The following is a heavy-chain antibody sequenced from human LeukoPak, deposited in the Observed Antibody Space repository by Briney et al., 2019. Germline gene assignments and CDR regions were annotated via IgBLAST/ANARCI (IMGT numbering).Heavy chain of an antibody. D-gene: IGHD6-13*01. CDR3: AKDRRGSGAAAGFFDY. CDR2: ISGSGGST. CDR1: GFTFSSYA. Sequence: GGSLRLSCAASGFTFSSYAKSWVRQAPGKGLEWVSAISGSGGSTYYADSVKGRFTISRDNSKNTLYLQMNSLRAEDTAAYYCAKDRRGSGAAAGFFDYWGQGTLVTVSS. V-gene: IGHV3-23*01. J-gene: IGHJ4*02.